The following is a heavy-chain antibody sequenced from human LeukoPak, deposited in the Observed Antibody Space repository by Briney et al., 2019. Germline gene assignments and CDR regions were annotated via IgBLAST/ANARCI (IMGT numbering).Heavy chain of an antibody. D-gene: IGHD5-12*01. CDR2: IYSGGST. Sequence: GGSLRLSCAASGFTFSNYGMHWVRQAPGKGLEWVSVIYSGGSTYYADSVKGRFTISRDNSKNTLYLQMNSLRAEDTAVYYCARDLATIEDPLYYYYYGMDVWGQGTTVTVSS. V-gene: IGHV3-66*01. J-gene: IGHJ6*02. CDR3: ARDLATIEDPLYYYYYGMDV. CDR1: GFTFSNYG.